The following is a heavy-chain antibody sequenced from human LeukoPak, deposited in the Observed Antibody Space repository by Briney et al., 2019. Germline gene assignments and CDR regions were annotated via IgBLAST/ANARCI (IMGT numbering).Heavy chain of an antibody. CDR1: GFTFSSYG. J-gene: IGHJ6*02. D-gene: IGHD6-13*01. CDR2: ISHDDKNR. Sequence: GRSLRLSCAASGFTFSSYGMHWVRQAPGKGLEWVAVISHDDKNRYYADSVKGRFTISRDNSKNTVYLQMNSLRAEDTAVYYCAKCVWQQLDYGMDVWGQGTTVTVSS. V-gene: IGHV3-30*18. CDR3: AKCVWQQLDYGMDV.